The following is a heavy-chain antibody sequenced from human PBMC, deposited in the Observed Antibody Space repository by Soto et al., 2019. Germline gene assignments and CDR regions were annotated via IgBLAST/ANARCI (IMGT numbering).Heavy chain of an antibody. CDR3: ARYPREFPFDF. J-gene: IGHJ4*02. CDR1: GYSFTTHW. CDR2: FDPSDSYS. Sequence: GESLKISCKASGYSFTTHWIGWVRQMPGKGLEWMGRFDPSDSYSNYSPSFQGHVTFSADKSMSTAYLQWSSLRASDTAMYYCARYPREFPFDFWGQGTMVTVSS. V-gene: IGHV5-10-1*01.